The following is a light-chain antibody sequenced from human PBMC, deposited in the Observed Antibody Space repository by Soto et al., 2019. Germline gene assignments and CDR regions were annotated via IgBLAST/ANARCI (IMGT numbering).Light chain of an antibody. CDR1: QSVSSNF. V-gene: IGKV3-20*01. J-gene: IGKJ5*01. Sequence: VLTQSPGTLSLSPGERATLSCRASQSVSSNFLAWYQQKPGRAPRLLIYGASSRATGIPDRFSGSVSGTDFTLSISRLEPEDFAVYYCQQYGSSPITFGQGTRLEIK. CDR3: QQYGSSPIT. CDR2: GAS.